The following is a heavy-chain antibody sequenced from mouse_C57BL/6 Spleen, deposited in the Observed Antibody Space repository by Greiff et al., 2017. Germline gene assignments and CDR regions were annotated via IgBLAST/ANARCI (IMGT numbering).Heavy chain of an antibody. Sequence: QVQLQQSGAELVRPGSSVKLSCKASGYTFTSYWMHWVKQRPIQGLEWIGNIDPSDSETHYNQKFKDKATLTVDKSSSTAYMQLSSLTSEDSAVYYCARLDYYGSRGWFAYWGQGTLVTVSA. CDR1: GYTFTSYW. V-gene: IGHV1-52*01. J-gene: IGHJ3*01. D-gene: IGHD1-1*01. CDR3: ARLDYYGSRGWFAY. CDR2: IDPSDSET.